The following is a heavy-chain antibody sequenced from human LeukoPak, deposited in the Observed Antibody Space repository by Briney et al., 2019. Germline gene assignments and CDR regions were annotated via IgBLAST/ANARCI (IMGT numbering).Heavy chain of an antibody. CDR1: GFTFDDFA. CDR3: AKDAAVESFWAFDI. V-gene: IGHV3-9*01. CDR2: ISWNSGSI. Sequence: PGRSLRLSCAASGFTFDDFAMHWVRQAPGKGLEWVSGISWNSGSIGYADSVKGRFTISRDNAKNSLYLQMNSLRAEDTALYYCAKDAAVESFWAFDIWGQGTMVTVSS. D-gene: IGHD6-19*01. J-gene: IGHJ3*02.